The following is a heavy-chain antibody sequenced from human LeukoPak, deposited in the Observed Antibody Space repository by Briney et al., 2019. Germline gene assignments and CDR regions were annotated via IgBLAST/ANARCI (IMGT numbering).Heavy chain of an antibody. CDR1: GYTFTSYG. J-gene: IGHJ4*02. D-gene: IGHD3-22*01. V-gene: IGHV1-18*01. Sequence: ASVKVSCKASGYTFTSYGISWVRQAPGQGLEWMGWISAYNGNTNYAQKLQGRVTMTTDTSTSTAYMELRSLRSDDTAVYHCARDRGGHYYDSSGYTPTFDYWGQGTLVTVSS. CDR3: ARDRGGHYYDSSGYTPTFDY. CDR2: ISAYNGNT.